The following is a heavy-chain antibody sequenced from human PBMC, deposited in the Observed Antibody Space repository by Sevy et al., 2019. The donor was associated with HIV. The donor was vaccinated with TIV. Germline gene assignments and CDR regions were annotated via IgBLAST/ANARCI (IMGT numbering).Heavy chain of an antibody. V-gene: IGHV3-30*04. CDR1: GFTFSSYA. CDR2: ISYDGSNK. Sequence: GGSLRLSCAASGFTFSSYAMHWVRQAPGKGLEWVAVISYDGSNKNYADSVKGRFTISRDNSKNTLYLKMNSLRAEDTAEYYCARDRDNWNYEDYYYYGMDVWGQGTTATVSS. J-gene: IGHJ6*02. CDR3: ARDRDNWNYEDYYYYGMDV. D-gene: IGHD1-7*01.